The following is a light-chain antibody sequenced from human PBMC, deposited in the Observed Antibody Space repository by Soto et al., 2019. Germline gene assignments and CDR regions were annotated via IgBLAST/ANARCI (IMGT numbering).Light chain of an antibody. CDR3: QQYDNWPWT. J-gene: IGKJ1*01. CDR2: GAF. CDR1: PSISDT. Sequence: ILMTQSPATLSVSPGGRATLSCRASPSISDTLAWYQPKPGQAPRLLIYGAFRRATGFPARFSGSGSGTDFTLTISSLQSEDFAVYYCQQYDNWPWTFGQGTKVEI. V-gene: IGKV3-15*01.